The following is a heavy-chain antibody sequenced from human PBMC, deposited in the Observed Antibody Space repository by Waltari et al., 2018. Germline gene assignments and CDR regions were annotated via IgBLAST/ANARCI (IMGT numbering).Heavy chain of an antibody. V-gene: IGHV1-69*08. CDR2: IIPIYGTA. CDR3: ARGSINHNYGMDV. D-gene: IGHD3-10*01. Sequence: QLQLVQSGAEVKKPGSSVKVSCKASGGTFSSYAISWVRQAPGQGLEWMGRIIPIYGTANYAQKFQGRVTITAEKSTSTAYMELSSMRAEDTAVYYCARGSINHNYGMDVWGQGTTVTVSS. J-gene: IGHJ6*02. CDR1: GGTFSSYA.